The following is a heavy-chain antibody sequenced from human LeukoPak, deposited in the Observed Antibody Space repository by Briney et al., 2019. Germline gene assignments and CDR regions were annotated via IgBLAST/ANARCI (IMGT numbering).Heavy chain of an antibody. Sequence: GGSLRLSCAASGFTFSTYAMSWVRQALGKGLDWVSGISTSGGRTFYADSVKGRFTLSSDNSKNTLYLQMNSLRAEDTAVYYCAKTSGSYWNYFDHWGQGTLVTVPS. CDR1: GFTFSTYA. D-gene: IGHD1-26*01. V-gene: IGHV3-23*01. J-gene: IGHJ4*02. CDR2: ISTSGGRT. CDR3: AKTSGSYWNYFDH.